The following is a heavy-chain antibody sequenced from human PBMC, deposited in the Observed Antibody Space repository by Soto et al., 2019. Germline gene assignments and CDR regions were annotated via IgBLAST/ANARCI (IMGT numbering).Heavy chain of an antibody. CDR2: FDPEDGET. CDR3: ATSSPGAYYYYYGMDV. CDR1: GYTLTELS. J-gene: IGHJ6*02. Sequence: ASVKVSCKVSGYTLTELSMHWVRQAPGKGLEWMGGFDPEDGETIYAQKFQGRVTMTEDASTDTAYMELSSLRSEDTAVYYCATSSPGAYYYYYGMDVWGQGTTVTV. V-gene: IGHV1-24*01.